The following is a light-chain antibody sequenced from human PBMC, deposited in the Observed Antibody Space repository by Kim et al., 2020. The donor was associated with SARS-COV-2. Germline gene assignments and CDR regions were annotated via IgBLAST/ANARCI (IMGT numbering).Light chain of an antibody. CDR2: KAS. CDR3: QQYNSYSLLT. J-gene: IGKJ4*01. CDR1: QSISSW. Sequence: SVGDRVTITCRASQSISSWLAWYKQKPGKAPKLLIYKASSLESGVPSRFSGSGSGTEFTLTISSLQPDDFATYYCQQYNSYSLLTFGGGTKVDIK. V-gene: IGKV1-5*03.